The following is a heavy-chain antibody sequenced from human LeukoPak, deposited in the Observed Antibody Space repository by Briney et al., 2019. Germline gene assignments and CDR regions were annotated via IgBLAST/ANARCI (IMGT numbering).Heavy chain of an antibody. CDR1: GGSISHYY. V-gene: IGHV4-59*01. D-gene: IGHD5-18*01. Sequence: SETLSLTCTVSGGSISHYYWTWIRQPPGKGLEWIGYIYYSDVANYNPSLKSRVSISVDTSKNQFSLKLSSVTAADTAVYYCARASVDTAMVDYWGQGTLVTVSS. CDR3: ARASVDTAMVDY. CDR2: IYYSDVA. J-gene: IGHJ4*02.